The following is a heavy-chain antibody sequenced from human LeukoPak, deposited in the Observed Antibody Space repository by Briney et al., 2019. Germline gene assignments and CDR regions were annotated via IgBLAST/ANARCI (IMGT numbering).Heavy chain of an antibody. V-gene: IGHV3-21*01. D-gene: IGHD5-24*01. CDR3: ARGRRDGYNLIDAFDI. CDR2: ISGSSSYI. Sequence: GGPLRLSCVASGFTSSSYSMNWVRQVPGKGLEWVSSISGSSSYIYYSATAKGRFTISRDNAKKSLYLQMNSLRAGDTAVYYCARGRRDGYNLIDAFDIWGQGTMVTVSS. J-gene: IGHJ3*02. CDR1: GFTSSSYS.